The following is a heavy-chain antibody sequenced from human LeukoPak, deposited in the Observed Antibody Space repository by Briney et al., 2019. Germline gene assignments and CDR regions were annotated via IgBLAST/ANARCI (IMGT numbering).Heavy chain of an antibody. CDR3: ARVDGAADDEYFDY. Sequence: GGSLRLSCAASGFTFSSYSMNWVRQAPGKGLEWVSGINWNGGSTGYADSVKGRFTISRDNAKNSLYLQMNSLRAEDTALYYCARVDGAADDEYFDYWGQGTLVTVSS. J-gene: IGHJ4*02. CDR1: GFTFSSYS. CDR2: INWNGGST. D-gene: IGHD1-1*01. V-gene: IGHV3-20*04.